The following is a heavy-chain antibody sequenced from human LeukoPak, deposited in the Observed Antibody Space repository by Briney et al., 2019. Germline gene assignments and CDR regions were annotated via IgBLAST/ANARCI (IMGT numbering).Heavy chain of an antibody. J-gene: IGHJ4*02. CDR3: AREFRFLEWLPAPGYDY. D-gene: IGHD3-3*01. CDR2: IKQDGSEK. Sequence: GGSLRLSCAASGFTFSSYWMSLVRQAPGKGLEWVANIKQDGSEKYYVDSVKGRFTISRDNAKNSLYLQMNSLRAEDTAVYYCAREFRFLEWLPAPGYDYWGQGTLVTVSS. CDR1: GFTFSSYW. V-gene: IGHV3-7*01.